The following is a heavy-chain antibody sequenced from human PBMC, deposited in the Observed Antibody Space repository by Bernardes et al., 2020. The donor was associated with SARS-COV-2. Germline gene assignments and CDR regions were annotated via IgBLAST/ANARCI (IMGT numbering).Heavy chain of an antibody. V-gene: IGHV4-61*08. CDR2: IYDSETT. CDR3: ARGGYDFYYYAMDV. J-gene: IGHJ6*02. Sequence: ETLSLTCTVSGGSVTSGGNYWTWIRQPPGKGLEWIGNIYDSETTNYKPSLKSRVTIWVDTSKNQFSLNLSSVTAADTAVYYCARGGYDFYYYAMDVWGQGITVPVSS. CDR1: GGSVTSGGNY. D-gene: IGHD3-3*01.